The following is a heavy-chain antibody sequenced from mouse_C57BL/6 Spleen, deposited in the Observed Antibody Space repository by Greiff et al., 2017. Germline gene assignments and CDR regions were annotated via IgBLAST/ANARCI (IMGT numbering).Heavy chain of an antibody. Sequence: EVKLVESGGGLVKPGGSLKLSCAASGFTFSDYGMHWVRQAPEKGLEWVAYISSGSSTIYYSDTVKGRFTISRDNAKNTLFLQMTSLTYEYTTMYYCEKFYAMDYWGQGTSVTVSA. V-gene: IGHV5-17*01. J-gene: IGHJ4*01. CDR2: ISSGSSTI. CDR1: GFTFSDYG. CDR3: EKFYAMDY.